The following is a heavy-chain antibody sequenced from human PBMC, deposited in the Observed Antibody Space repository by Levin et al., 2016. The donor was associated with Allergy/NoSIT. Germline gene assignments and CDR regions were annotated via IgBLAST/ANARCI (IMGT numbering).Heavy chain of an antibody. V-gene: IGHV1-8*01. CDR2: MNPNSGNT. CDR3: ARVSGRSLKRKYCTNGVCPGYYYYGMDV. CDR1: GYTFTSYD. D-gene: IGHD2-8*01. J-gene: IGHJ6*02. Sequence: ASVKVSCKASGYTFTSYDINWVRQATGQGLEWMGWMNPNSGNTGYAQKFQGRVTMTRNTSISTAYMELSSLRSEDTAVYYCARVSGRSLKRKYCTNGVCPGYYYYGMDVWGQGTTVTVSS.